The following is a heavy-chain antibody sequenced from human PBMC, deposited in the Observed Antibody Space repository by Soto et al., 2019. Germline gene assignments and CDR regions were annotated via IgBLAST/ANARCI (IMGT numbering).Heavy chain of an antibody. Sequence: SLRLSCAASGFTFSSYSMNWVRQAPGKGLEWVSSISSSSSYIYYADSVRGRFTISRDNAKNSLYLQMNSLRAEDTAVYYCAKSLAAAGIVDYWGQGTLVTVSS. CDR2: ISSSSSYI. CDR1: GFTFSSYS. J-gene: IGHJ4*02. D-gene: IGHD6-13*01. CDR3: AKSLAAAGIVDY. V-gene: IGHV3-21*01.